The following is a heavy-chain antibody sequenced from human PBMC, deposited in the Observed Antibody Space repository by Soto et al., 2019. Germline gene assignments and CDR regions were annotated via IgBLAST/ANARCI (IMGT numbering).Heavy chain of an antibody. CDR3: ATDWAIVAADAFDI. CDR2: FDPEDGET. Sequence: ASVKVSCKVSGYTLTELSMHWVRQAPGKGLEWMGGFDPEDGETIYAQKFQGRVTMTEDTSTDTAYMELSSLRSEDTAVYYCATDWAIVAADAFDIWGQGTMVTVSS. V-gene: IGHV1-24*01. D-gene: IGHD5-12*01. CDR1: GYTLTELS. J-gene: IGHJ3*02.